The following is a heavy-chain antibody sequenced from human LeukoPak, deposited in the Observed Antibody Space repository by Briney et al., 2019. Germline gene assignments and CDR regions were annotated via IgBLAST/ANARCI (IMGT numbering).Heavy chain of an antibody. J-gene: IGHJ3*02. V-gene: IGHV1-18*01. CDR1: GYTFTSYG. D-gene: IGHD3-22*01. CDR3: ARDITDSYDSSINAFDI. CDR2: ISAYNGNT. Sequence: ASVKVSCKASGYTFTSYGISWVRQAPGQGLEWMGWISAYNGNTNYAQRLQGRVTMTTDTSTSTAYMELRSLRSDGTAVYYCARDITDSYDSSINAFDIWGQGTMVTVSS.